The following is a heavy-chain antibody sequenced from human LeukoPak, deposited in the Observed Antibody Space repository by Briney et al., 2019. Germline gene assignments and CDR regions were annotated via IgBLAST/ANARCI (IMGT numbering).Heavy chain of an antibody. J-gene: IGHJ5*02. Sequence: ASVKVSCKASGYTFTSYGISWVRQAPGQGLEWMGWISAYNGNTNYAQKFQGRVTMTRDTSISTAYMELSRLRSDDTAVYYCARDDRYYLNWFDPWGQGTLVTVSS. CDR2: ISAYNGNT. D-gene: IGHD3-16*02. CDR3: ARDDRYYLNWFDP. CDR1: GYTFTSYG. V-gene: IGHV1-18*01.